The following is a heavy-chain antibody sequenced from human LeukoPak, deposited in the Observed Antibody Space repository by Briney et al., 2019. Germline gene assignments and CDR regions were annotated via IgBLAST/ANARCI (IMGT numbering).Heavy chain of an antibody. CDR2: ISAYNGNT. CDR3: ARDRNKQLLAH. CDR1: GYTFTSYG. V-gene: IGHV1-18*01. J-gene: IGHJ4*02. Sequence: ASVKVSCKASGYTFTSYGISWVRQAPGQGVEWMGWISAYNGNTNYAQKLQGRVTMTTDTSTSTAYMELGSLRSDDTAVYYCARDRNKQLLAHWGQGTLVTVSS. D-gene: IGHD6-19*01.